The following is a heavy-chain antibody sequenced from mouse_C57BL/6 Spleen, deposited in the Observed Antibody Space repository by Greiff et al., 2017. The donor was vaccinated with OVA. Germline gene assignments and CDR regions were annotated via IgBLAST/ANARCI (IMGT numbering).Heavy chain of an antibody. CDR3: ARDALGRFAY. D-gene: IGHD4-1*01. J-gene: IGHJ3*01. V-gene: IGHV7-1*01. Sequence: EVKLVESGGGLVQSGRSLRLSCATSGFTFSDFYMEWVRQAPGKGLEWIAASRNKANDYTTEYSASVKGRFIVSRDTSQSILYLQMNALRAEDTAIYYCARDALGRFAYWGQGTLVTVSA. CDR1: GFTFSDFY. CDR2: SRNKANDYTT.